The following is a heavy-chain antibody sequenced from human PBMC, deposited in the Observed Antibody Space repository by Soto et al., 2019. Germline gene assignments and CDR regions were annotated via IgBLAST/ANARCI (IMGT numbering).Heavy chain of an antibody. CDR3: ARLGGYYDSSGDLVN. CDR1: GYSFTSYL. J-gene: IGHJ4*02. CDR2: IDASDSYT. V-gene: IGHV5-10-1*01. Sequence: GESLKISCKGSGYSFTSYLISWVRQMPGKGLEWMGRIDASDSYTNYSPSFHSHVTISADKSISTAYLQWSSLKASDTAMYYCARLGGYYDSSGDLVNWGQGTLVTVSS. D-gene: IGHD3-22*01.